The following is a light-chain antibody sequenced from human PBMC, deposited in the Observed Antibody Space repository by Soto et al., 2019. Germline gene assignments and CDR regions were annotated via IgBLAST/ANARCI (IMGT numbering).Light chain of an antibody. CDR2: AAS. J-gene: IGKJ1*01. Sequence: DIQMTQSPSSLSASVGDRVTITCRASQSISSYLNWYQQKPGKAPKLLIYAASSLQSGVPSRFSGSGSGTDFTLTISSLQPEDFAVYYCQQYVTSSPRTFGQGTKV. CDR3: QQYVTSSPRT. CDR1: QSISSY. V-gene: IGKV1-39*01.